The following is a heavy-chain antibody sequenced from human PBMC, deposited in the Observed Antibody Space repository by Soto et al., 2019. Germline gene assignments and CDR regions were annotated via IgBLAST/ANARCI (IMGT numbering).Heavy chain of an antibody. D-gene: IGHD2-15*01. CDR3: ARERCSGGSCSTGARYFDY. CDR2: NSSNGDGT. J-gene: IGHJ4*02. CDR1: GFTFSSYA. V-gene: IGHV3-64*01. Sequence: EVQLVESGGGLVQPGGSLRLSCAASGFTFSSYAMQWVRQAPGKGLEYVSGNSSNGDGTYYANSVKGRFTISRDNSKNTLSLQMGSLRAEDMAVYYCARERCSGGSCSTGARYFDYWGQGTLVTVSS.